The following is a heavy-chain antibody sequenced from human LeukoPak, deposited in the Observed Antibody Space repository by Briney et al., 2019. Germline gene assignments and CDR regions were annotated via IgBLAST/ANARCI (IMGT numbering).Heavy chain of an antibody. D-gene: IGHD6-19*01. Sequence: SETLSLTCTVSGDSISSGDYYWSWIRQPAGKGLEWIGYIYYSGSTNYNPSLKSRVTISVDTSKNQFSLKLSSVTAADTAVYYCARPSEQWLVRWTWFDPWGQGTLVTVSS. CDR2: IYYSGST. V-gene: IGHV4-61*10. CDR3: ARPSEQWLVRWTWFDP. J-gene: IGHJ5*02. CDR1: GDSISSGDYY.